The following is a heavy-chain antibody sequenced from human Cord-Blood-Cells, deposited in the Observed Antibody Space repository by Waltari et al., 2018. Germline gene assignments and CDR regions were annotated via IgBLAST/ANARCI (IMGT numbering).Heavy chain of an antibody. CDR2: INHSGST. J-gene: IGHJ4*02. Sequence: QVQLQQWGAGLLKPSETLSLTCAVYGGSCSGYYWSWIRQPPGKGLEWIGEINHSGSTNYNPSLKSRVTISVDTSKNQFSLKLSSVTAADTAVYYCARHMGYSGSYYYFDYWGQGTLVTVSS. V-gene: IGHV4-34*01. CDR1: GGSCSGYY. CDR3: ARHMGYSGSYYYFDY. D-gene: IGHD1-26*01.